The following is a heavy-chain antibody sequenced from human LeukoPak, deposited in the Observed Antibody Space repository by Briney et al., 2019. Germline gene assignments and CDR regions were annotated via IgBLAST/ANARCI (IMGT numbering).Heavy chain of an antibody. D-gene: IGHD6-13*01. Sequence: ASVKVSCKASGYTFTGYYMHWVRQAPGQGLEWMGGIIPIFGTANYAQKFQGRVTITADESTSTAYMELSSLRSEDTAVYFCASAPRYSSSWPNNWFDPWGQGTLVTVSS. CDR3: ASAPRYSSSWPNNWFDP. CDR2: IIPIFGTA. CDR1: GYTFTGYY. V-gene: IGHV1-69*13. J-gene: IGHJ5*02.